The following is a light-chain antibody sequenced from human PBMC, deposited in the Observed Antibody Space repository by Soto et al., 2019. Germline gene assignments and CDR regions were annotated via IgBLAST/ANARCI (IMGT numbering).Light chain of an antibody. CDR1: SSDVGGYNY. CDR2: EVS. Sequence: QSVLTQPPSASGSPGQSVTISCTGTSSDVGGYNYVSWYQQHPGKAPKLMIYEVSKRPSGVPDRFSGSKSGNTASLTVSGLQAEDEADYYCSSYAASNNVVFGGGTKVTVX. CDR3: SSYAASNNVV. J-gene: IGLJ2*01. V-gene: IGLV2-8*01.